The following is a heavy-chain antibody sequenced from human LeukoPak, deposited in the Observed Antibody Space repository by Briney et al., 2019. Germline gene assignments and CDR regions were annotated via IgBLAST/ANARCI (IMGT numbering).Heavy chain of an antibody. CDR2: INPSGGST. D-gene: IGHD3-10*01. CDR1: GYTFTGYY. Sequence: AASVKVSCKASGYTFTGYYMHWARQAPGQGLEWMGIINPSGGSTSYAQKFQGRVTMTRDTSTSTVYMELSSLRSEDTAVYYCASALIWFGEFANWFDPWGQGTLVTVSS. J-gene: IGHJ5*02. CDR3: ASALIWFGEFANWFDP. V-gene: IGHV1-46*01.